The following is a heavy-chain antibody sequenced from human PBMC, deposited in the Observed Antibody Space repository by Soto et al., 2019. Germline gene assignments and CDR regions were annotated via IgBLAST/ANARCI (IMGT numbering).Heavy chain of an antibody. J-gene: IGHJ3*02. D-gene: IGHD1-26*01. CDR3: AILNSGNYYEAFEI. CDR1: GGSISSSNW. Sequence: VQLQESGPGLVKPSGTLSLTCAVSGGSISSSNWWSWVRQPPGKGLEWIGEIYHSGSTNYNPSLKSRVTMSVAKAKNQFSLELSSVTAADTAVYYCAILNSGNYYEAFEIWGPGTMVTGSS. V-gene: IGHV4-4*02. CDR2: IYHSGST.